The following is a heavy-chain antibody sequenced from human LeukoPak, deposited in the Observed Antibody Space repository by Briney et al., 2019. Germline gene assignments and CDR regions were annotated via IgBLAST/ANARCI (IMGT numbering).Heavy chain of an antibody. V-gene: IGHV3-23*01. Sequence: GGSLRLSCATSGFTFSNYAVSWVRQAPGKGLEWVSSISGSGGTIYYADSVKGRFTISRDNSKNTLYLQRNSLRAEDTAVYYCAKDPYRASSGLVDYWGQGTLVTVSS. CDR2: ISGSGGTI. CDR1: GFTFSNYA. J-gene: IGHJ4*02. D-gene: IGHD5-12*01. CDR3: AKDPYRASSGLVDY.